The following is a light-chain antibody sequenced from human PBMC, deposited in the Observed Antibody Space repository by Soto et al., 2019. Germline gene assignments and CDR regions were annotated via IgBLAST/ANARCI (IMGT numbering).Light chain of an antibody. V-gene: IGKV3-20*01. CDR1: QSVSSSY. CDR2: GAS. CDR3: QQYGSSPQT. Sequence: EIVLTQSPGTLSLSPGERATLSCRASQSVSSSYLAWYQQKPGQAPRLLIYGASSRATGIPDRFSGSVSGTDFTLTISRLEPEDFAVYYCQQYGSSPQTFGGGTKVEIK. J-gene: IGKJ4*01.